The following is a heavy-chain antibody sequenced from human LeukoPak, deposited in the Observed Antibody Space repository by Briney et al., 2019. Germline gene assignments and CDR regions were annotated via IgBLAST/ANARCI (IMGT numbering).Heavy chain of an antibody. CDR2: ISSSSSYI. CDR1: GFTFSSYS. Sequence: GGPLRLSCAASGFTFSSYSMNWVRQAPGKGLEWVSSISSSSSYIYYADSVKGRFTISRDNAKNSLYLQMNSLRAEDTAVYYCAKRGRGDYDILTGYYLDYWGQGTLVTVSS. V-gene: IGHV3-21*04. D-gene: IGHD3-9*01. CDR3: AKRGRGDYDILTGYYLDY. J-gene: IGHJ4*02.